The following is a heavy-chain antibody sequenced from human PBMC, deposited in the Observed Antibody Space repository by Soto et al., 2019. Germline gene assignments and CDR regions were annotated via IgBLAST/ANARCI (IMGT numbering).Heavy chain of an antibody. CDR1: GGCFSGYY. CDR2: INHSGST. J-gene: IGHJ4*02. D-gene: IGHD3-10*01. CDR3: AGYGSATHNRGPFEY. V-gene: IGHV4-34*01. Sequence: QVQLQQWGAGLLKPSETLSLTCAVYGGCFSGYYWSWIRQPPGKGLEWIGEINHSGSTNYNPSLKSRDTISVDTSKNQFALKLSSVTAADTAVYYRAGYGSATHNRGPFEYWGQGTLVTVSS.